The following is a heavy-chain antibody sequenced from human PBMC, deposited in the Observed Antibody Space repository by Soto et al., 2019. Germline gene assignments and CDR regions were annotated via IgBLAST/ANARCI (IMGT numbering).Heavy chain of an antibody. V-gene: IGHV1-69*12. CDR2: IIPIFGTA. CDR1: GGTFNSYA. D-gene: IGHD3-22*01. CDR3: ASHYDSGGYYYRGLDY. J-gene: IGHJ4*02. Sequence: QVQLVXSGXXXXXXGSSVKVSCKASGGTFNSYAISWVRQAPGQGLEWMGGIIPIFGTADYAQKFQGRVTITAVESTSTAYMERSSLRSEDTAVYYCASHYDSGGYYYRGLDYWGQGTLVTVSS.